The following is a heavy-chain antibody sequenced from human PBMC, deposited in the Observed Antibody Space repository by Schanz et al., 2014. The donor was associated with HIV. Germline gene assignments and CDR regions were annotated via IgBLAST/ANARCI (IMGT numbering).Heavy chain of an antibody. D-gene: IGHD5-18*01. J-gene: IGHJ4*02. CDR2: IWYDGSNT. Sequence: QLRLVESGGGVVRPGTSLRLSCAASGFTFSDHGMHWVRQAPGKGLEWVACIWYDGSNTHYADSVKGRLTISRDDSKNTVYLQMNSLRAEDTAVYFCARGDAALGDYWGQGTLVTVSS. CDR3: ARGDAALGDY. V-gene: IGHV3-33*01. CDR1: GFTFSDHG.